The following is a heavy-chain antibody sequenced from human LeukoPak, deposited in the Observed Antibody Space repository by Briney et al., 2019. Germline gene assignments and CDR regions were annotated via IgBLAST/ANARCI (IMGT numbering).Heavy chain of an antibody. CDR2: IYSGGST. CDR3: ATSYDSSGYCLFY. D-gene: IGHD3-22*01. V-gene: IGHV3-53*05. J-gene: IGHJ4*02. Sequence: GGSLRLSCAASGFTVSSNYMSWVRQAPGKGLEWVSVIYSGGSTYYADSVKGRFTISRDNSKNTLYLQMNSLRAEDTAVYYCATSYDSSGYCLFYWGQGTLVTVSS. CDR1: GFTVSSNY.